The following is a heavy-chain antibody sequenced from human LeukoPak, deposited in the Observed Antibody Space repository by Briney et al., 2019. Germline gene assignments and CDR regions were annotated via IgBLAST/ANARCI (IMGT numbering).Heavy chain of an antibody. CDR2: INHSGST. D-gene: IGHD3-22*01. V-gene: IGHV4-34*01. CDR1: GGSFSGYY. Sequence: SETLSLTCAVYGGSFSGYYWSWIRQPPGKGLEWIGEINHSGSTNYNPSLKSRVTISVDTSKNQFSLKLSSVTAADTAVYYCARAGSGYYFYYFDYWGQGTLVTVSS. J-gene: IGHJ4*02. CDR3: ARAGSGYYFYYFDY.